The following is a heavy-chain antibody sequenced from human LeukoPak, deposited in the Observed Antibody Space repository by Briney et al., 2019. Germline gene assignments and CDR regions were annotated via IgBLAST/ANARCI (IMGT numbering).Heavy chain of an antibody. CDR1: GYTFTAYY. J-gene: IGHJ4*02. Sequence: ASVKVSCKASGYTFTAYYMHWVRQAPGQGLEWMGWINPNSGGTNYAQKFQGRVTMTRDTSIRTAYMDLSRLRSDDTAVYYCAREDTGSYSRAYYFDYWGQGTLVTVSS. CDR2: INPNSGGT. D-gene: IGHD1-26*01. CDR3: AREDTGSYSRAYYFDY. V-gene: IGHV1-2*02.